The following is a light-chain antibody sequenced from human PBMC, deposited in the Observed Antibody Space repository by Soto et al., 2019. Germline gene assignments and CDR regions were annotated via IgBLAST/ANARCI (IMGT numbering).Light chain of an antibody. Sequence: DIPMTQSPSTLSGSGGDRVTITCRASQTISSWLAWYQQKPGKAPKLLIYKASTLKSGVPSRFSGSGSGTEFTLTISSLQPDDFATYYCQHYNSYSEAFGQGTKVDVK. CDR1: QTISSW. CDR2: KAS. V-gene: IGKV1-5*03. CDR3: QHYNSYSEA. J-gene: IGKJ1*01.